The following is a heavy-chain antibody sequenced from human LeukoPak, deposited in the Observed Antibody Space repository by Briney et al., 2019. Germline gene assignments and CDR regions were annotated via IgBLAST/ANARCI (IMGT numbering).Heavy chain of an antibody. CDR1: GYSFTSYW. CDR3: ARRSGSLWEVLRNSRYFDY. D-gene: IGHD1-26*01. Sequence: PGASLKISCKGSGYSFTSYWIGWVRQMPGKGLEWMGIIYPGDSDTRYSPSFQGQVTISADKSISTAYLQWSSLKASDTAMYYCARRSGSLWEVLRNSRYFDYWGQGTLVTVSS. J-gene: IGHJ4*02. CDR2: IYPGDSDT. V-gene: IGHV5-51*01.